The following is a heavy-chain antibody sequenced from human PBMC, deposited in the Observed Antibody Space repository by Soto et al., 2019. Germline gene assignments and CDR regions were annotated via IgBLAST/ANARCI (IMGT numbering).Heavy chain of an antibody. D-gene: IGHD2-15*01. CDR3: SRDVVVGAKALNY. CDR2: IKEDGSEK. Sequence: PGGSLRLSCAASGFTFSNYWMTWVRQSPGKGLEWVANIKEDGSEKHYVDSVKGRFTISSDNAKNSLYLQMNSLRVEDTAVYFCSRDVVVGAKALNYWGQGALVTVSS. J-gene: IGHJ4*02. CDR1: GFTFSNYW. V-gene: IGHV3-7*01.